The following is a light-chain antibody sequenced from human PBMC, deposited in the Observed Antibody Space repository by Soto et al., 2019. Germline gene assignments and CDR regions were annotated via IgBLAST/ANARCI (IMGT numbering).Light chain of an antibody. CDR3: QQYNTYPRT. J-gene: IGKJ1*01. CDR2: GAS. V-gene: IGKV1-5*03. CDR1: QSISSW. Sequence: DIQMTQSPSTLSASVGDRVTITCRARQSISSWLAWYQQKPGKAPKLVLYGASSLESGVPSRFSGSGSGTEFTLPISSLQPDDFATDYCQQYNTYPRTFGRGTKVEIK.